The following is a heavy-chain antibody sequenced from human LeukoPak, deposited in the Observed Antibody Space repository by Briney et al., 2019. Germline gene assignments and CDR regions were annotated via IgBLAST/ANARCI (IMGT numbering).Heavy chain of an antibody. CDR2: ISYDGSNK. CDR1: GFIFTNYW. D-gene: IGHD3-22*01. CDR3: ASTYYYDSSGYYYVALGAFDI. Sequence: GGSLRLSCAASGFIFTNYWMSWVRQAPGKGLEWVAVISYDGSNKYYADSVKGRFTISRDNSKNTLYLQMNSLRAEDTAVYYCASTYYYDSSGYYYVALGAFDIWGQGTMVTVSP. V-gene: IGHV3-30-3*01. J-gene: IGHJ3*02.